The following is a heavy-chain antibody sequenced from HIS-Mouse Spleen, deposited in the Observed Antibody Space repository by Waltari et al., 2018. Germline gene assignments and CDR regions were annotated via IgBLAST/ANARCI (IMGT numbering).Heavy chain of an antibody. D-gene: IGHD6-13*01. J-gene: IGHJ4*02. CDR1: GFPVSINY. CDR2: IYSGGST. Sequence: EVQLVESGGGLIQPGGSLRLSCAASGFPVSINYMSWVRQAPGKGLEWVSVIYSGGSTYYADSVKSRFTISRDNSKNTLYLQMNSLRAEDTAVYYCAGGVGSSWYYFDYWGQGTLVTVSS. V-gene: IGHV3-53*01. CDR3: AGGVGSSWYYFDY.